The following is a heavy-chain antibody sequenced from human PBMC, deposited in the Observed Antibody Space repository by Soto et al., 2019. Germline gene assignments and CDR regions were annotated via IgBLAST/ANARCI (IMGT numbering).Heavy chain of an antibody. D-gene: IGHD6-19*01. CDR1: GFTFSSYA. V-gene: IGHV3-23*01. CDR2: ISGSGGST. CDR3: AKEAVSGWYYFDY. J-gene: IGHJ4*02. Sequence: GGSLRLSCAASGFTFSSYAMSWVRQAPGKGLEWVSTISGSGGSTYYADSLKGRFTISRDNSKNTLFLQMSSQRADDTAVYYCAKEAVSGWYYFDYWGPGTLVTSPQ.